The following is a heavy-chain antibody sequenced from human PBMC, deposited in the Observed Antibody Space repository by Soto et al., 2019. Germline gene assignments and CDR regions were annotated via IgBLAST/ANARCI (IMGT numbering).Heavy chain of an antibody. Sequence: EVQLVESGGGLVQPGGSLRLSCAASGFTFSNYWMTWVRQAPGKGLEWVANIKQDGSEKYYVDSMKGRFTISRDNAKNSLYLQMNSLRDEDTAVYYCARGGDCSGGTCFSEGVYWGQGTLVTVSS. V-gene: IGHV3-7*01. CDR3: ARGGDCSGGTCFSEGVY. J-gene: IGHJ4*02. CDR2: IKQDGSEK. D-gene: IGHD2-15*01. CDR1: GFTFSNYW.